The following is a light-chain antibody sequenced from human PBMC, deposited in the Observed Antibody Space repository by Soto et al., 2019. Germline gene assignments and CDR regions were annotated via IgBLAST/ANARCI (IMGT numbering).Light chain of an antibody. V-gene: IGLV2-14*01. CDR1: SSDVGGYNY. CDR2: DVS. CDR3: SSYTSSSTVHVV. Sequence: QLVLTQPASVSGSPGQSITISCTGTSSDVGGYNYVSWYQQHPGKAPKLMIYDVSNRPSGVSNRFSGSKSGNTASLTISGLQAEDEADYYCSSYTSSSTVHVVFGGGTKVTVL. J-gene: IGLJ2*01.